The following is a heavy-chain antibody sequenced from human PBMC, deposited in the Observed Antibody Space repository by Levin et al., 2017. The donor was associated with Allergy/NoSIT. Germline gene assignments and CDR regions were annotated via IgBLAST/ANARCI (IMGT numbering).Heavy chain of an antibody. CDR3: ARDRYRGDILTGPVDY. CDR2: IIPIFGTA. CDR1: GGTFSSYA. D-gene: IGHD3-9*01. J-gene: IGHJ4*02. V-gene: IGHV1-69*13. Sequence: SVKVSCKASGGTFSSYAISWVRQAPGQGLEWMGGIIPIFGTANYAQKFQGRVTITADESTSTAYMELSSLRSEDTAVYYCARDRYRGDILTGPVDYWGQGTLVTVSS.